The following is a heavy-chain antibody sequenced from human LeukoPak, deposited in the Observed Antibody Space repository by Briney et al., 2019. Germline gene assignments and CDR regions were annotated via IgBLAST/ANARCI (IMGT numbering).Heavy chain of an antibody. V-gene: IGHV1-2*06. CDR2: INPNSGGT. Sequence: ASVKVPCKASGYTFTGYYMHWVRQAPGQGLEWMGRINPNSGGTNYAQKFQGRVTMTRDTSISTAYMELSRLRSDDTAVYYCARDRRIAAAANWFDPWGQGTLVTVSS. D-gene: IGHD6-13*01. CDR3: ARDRRIAAAANWFDP. J-gene: IGHJ5*02. CDR1: GYTFTGYY.